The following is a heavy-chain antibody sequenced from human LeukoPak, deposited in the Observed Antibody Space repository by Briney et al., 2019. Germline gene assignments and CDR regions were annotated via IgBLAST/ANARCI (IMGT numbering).Heavy chain of an antibody. V-gene: IGHV1-2*02. CDR3: AGREDPRPIDY. CDR2: INPNSGGT. CDR1: GYTFTGYY. Sequence: ASVTVSCKASGYTFTGYYMHWLRQAPGQGLEWMGWINPNSGGTNYAQKSQGRVTMTRDTTISTAYMELSRLRSDDTAVYYCAGREDPRPIDYGGQGTLITVSS. D-gene: IGHD1-26*01. J-gene: IGHJ4*02.